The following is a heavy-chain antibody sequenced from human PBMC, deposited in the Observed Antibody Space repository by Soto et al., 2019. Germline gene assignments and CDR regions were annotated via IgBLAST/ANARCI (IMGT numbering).Heavy chain of an antibody. J-gene: IGHJ4*02. Sequence: ASVKVSCKASGYTFTSYCISWVRQAPGQGLEWMGWISAYNGNTNYAQKLQGRVTMTTDTSTSTAYMELRSLRSDDTAVYYCARDGQTEQWLVYFDYWGQGTLVTVSS. CDR2: ISAYNGNT. V-gene: IGHV1-18*01. D-gene: IGHD6-19*01. CDR1: GYTFTSYC. CDR3: ARDGQTEQWLVYFDY.